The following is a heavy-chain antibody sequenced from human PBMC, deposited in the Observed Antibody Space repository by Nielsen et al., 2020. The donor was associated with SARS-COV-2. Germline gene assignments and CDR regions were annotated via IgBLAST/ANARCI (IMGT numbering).Heavy chain of an antibody. D-gene: IGHD3-10*01. Sequence: SETLSLTCAVYGGSFSGYYWSWIRQPPGKGLEWIGEINHSGSTNYNPSLKSRVTISVDTSKNQFSLKLSSVTAADTAVYYCARGFYGSGSYYPFDYWGQGTLVTVSS. CDR2: INHSGST. CDR3: ARGFYGSGSYYPFDY. V-gene: IGHV4-34*01. CDR1: GGSFSGYY. J-gene: IGHJ4*02.